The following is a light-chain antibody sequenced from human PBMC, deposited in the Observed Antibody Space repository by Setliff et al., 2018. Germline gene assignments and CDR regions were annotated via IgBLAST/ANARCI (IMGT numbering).Light chain of an antibody. CDR1: SRDVGAYNY. Sequence: QSALTQPRSVSGSPGQSVTISCTGTSRDVGAYNYVSWYQQHPGKVPKLMIYDVTKRPSGVPDRFSGSKSGNTASLTVSGLQAEDEADYYCCSYTGFSYVFGSGTKGTVL. J-gene: IGLJ1*01. V-gene: IGLV2-11*01. CDR2: DVT. CDR3: CSYTGFSYV.